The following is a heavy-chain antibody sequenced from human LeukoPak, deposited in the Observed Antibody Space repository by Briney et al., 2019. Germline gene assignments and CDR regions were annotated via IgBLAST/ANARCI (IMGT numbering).Heavy chain of an antibody. Sequence: RAASVKVSCKASGYTFTGYYMHWVRQAPGQGLEWMGWINPNSGGTNYAQKFQGRVTMTRDTSITTAYMELTNLRSDDTAVYYCARDLFYSVSGTYYNVGRVFNYWGQGTLVTVSS. J-gene: IGHJ4*02. V-gene: IGHV1-2*02. CDR3: ARDLFYSVSGTYYNVGRVFNY. CDR1: GYTFTGYY. D-gene: IGHD3-10*01. CDR2: INPNSGGT.